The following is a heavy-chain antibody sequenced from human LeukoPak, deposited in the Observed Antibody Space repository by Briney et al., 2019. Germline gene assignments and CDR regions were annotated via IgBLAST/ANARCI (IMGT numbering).Heavy chain of an antibody. CDR1: GFTFTNYW. V-gene: IGHV5-51*01. Sequence: GESLKISCQASGFTFTNYWIAWVRQMPGKGLEWMGIIYPGDSDTRYSPSFQGQVTISADKSISTAYLQWSSLKASDTAMYYCARPEYYDILEVWGQGTLVTVSS. CDR3: ARPEYYDILEV. CDR2: IYPGDSDT. J-gene: IGHJ4*02. D-gene: IGHD3-9*01.